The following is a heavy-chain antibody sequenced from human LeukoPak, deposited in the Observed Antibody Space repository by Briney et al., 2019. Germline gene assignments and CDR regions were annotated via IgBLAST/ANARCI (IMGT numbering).Heavy chain of an antibody. CDR2: INPNSGGT. V-gene: IGHV1-2*02. CDR3: ARVTRGITGYFDY. J-gene: IGHJ4*02. CDR1: GYTFTGYY. D-gene: IGHD3-10*01. Sequence: GASVKVSCKASGYTFTGYYMHWVRQAPGQGLEWMGWINPNSGGTNYAQKFQGRVTMTRDTSIGTAYMELSRLRSDDTAVYYCARVTRGITGYFDYWGQGTLVTVSS.